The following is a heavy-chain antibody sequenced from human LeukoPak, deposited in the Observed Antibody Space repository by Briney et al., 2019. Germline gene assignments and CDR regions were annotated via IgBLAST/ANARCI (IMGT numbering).Heavy chain of an antibody. CDR2: ITSSSTFI. D-gene: IGHD5/OR15-5a*01. V-gene: IGHV3-21*04. Sequence: GGSLRLSCSASGFIFSTYSMNWVRQAPGKGLEWVSSITSSSTFIYYSDSVKGRFIISRDNAKNTLYLQMNSLRAEDTAVYYCAKDRVSYYYYGMDVWGQGTTVTVSS. J-gene: IGHJ6*02. CDR1: GFIFSTYS. CDR3: AKDRVSYYYYGMDV.